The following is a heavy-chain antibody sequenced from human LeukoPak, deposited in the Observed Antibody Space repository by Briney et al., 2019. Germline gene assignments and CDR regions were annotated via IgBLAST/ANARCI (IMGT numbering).Heavy chain of an antibody. J-gene: IGHJ4*02. Sequence: SETLSLTCAVYGGSFSGYYWSWIRQPPGKGLEWIGEINHSGSTNYNPSLKSRVTISVDTSKSQFSLKLSSVTAADTAVYYCARGVRGVIRYFDYWGQGTLVTVSS. V-gene: IGHV4-34*01. D-gene: IGHD3-10*01. CDR2: INHSGST. CDR3: ARGVRGVIRYFDY. CDR1: GGSFSGYY.